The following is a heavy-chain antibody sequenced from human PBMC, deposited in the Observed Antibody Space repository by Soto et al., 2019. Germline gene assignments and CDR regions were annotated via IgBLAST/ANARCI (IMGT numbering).Heavy chain of an antibody. J-gene: IGHJ4*02. Sequence: SVKVSCKASGGTFSSYAISWVQQAPGQGLEWMGGIIPIFGTANYAQKFQGRVTITADESTSTAYMELSSLRSEDTAVYYCARDRSDYYDSSGYYCHFDYWGQGTLVTVSS. CDR3: ARDRSDYYDSSGYYCHFDY. V-gene: IGHV1-69*13. D-gene: IGHD3-22*01. CDR2: IIPIFGTA. CDR1: GGTFSSYA.